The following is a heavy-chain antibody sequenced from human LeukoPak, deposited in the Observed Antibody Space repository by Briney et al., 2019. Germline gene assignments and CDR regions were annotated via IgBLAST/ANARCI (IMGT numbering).Heavy chain of an antibody. D-gene: IGHD6-13*01. CDR2: IYYSGST. CDR1: GGSVSSGSYY. V-gene: IGHV4-61*01. J-gene: IGHJ3*02. CDR3: ARALRTGSSWYKKGGAFDI. Sequence: SETLSLTCTVSGGSVSSGSYYWSWIRQPPGKGLEWIGYIYYSGSTNHNPSLKSRVTISVDTSKNQFSLKLSSVTAADTAVYYCARALRTGSSWYKKGGAFDIWGQGTMVTVSS.